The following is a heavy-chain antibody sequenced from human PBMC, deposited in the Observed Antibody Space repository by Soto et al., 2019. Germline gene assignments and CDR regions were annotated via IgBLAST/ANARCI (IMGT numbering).Heavy chain of an antibody. CDR3: ARDGSNGGYFDY. CDR2: ISAYNGNT. Sequence: ASVKVSCKASGYTFTTYGISWVRQAPGQGLEWMGWISAYNGNTNYAQRLQGRVTMTTDTYTSTAYMELRSLTSDDTAVYYCARDGSNGGYFDYWGPGTLVTVS. J-gene: IGHJ4*02. V-gene: IGHV1-18*01. D-gene: IGHD2-8*01. CDR1: GYTFTTYG.